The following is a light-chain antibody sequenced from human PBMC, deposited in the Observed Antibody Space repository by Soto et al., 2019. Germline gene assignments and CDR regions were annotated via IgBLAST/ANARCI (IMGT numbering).Light chain of an antibody. V-gene: IGKV3-20*01. CDR1: QSVSSSY. Sequence: EIVLTQSPGTLSLSPLEIATPSCMASQSVSSSYLAWYQQKPGQAPRLLIYGASSRATGIPDRFSGSGSGTDFTLTISRLEPQDFATYYCQQYNSYPWTFGGGTKVDIK. J-gene: IGKJ4*02. CDR2: GAS. CDR3: QQYNSYPWT.